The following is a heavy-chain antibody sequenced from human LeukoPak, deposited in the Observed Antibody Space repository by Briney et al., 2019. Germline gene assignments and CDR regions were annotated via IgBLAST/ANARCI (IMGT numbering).Heavy chain of an antibody. D-gene: IGHD2-15*01. V-gene: IGHV1-46*01. J-gene: IGHJ4*02. CDR1: GYTFTSYY. CDR2: INPSGGST. CDR3: ARAPNCSGGSCLRGYFDY. Sequence: ASVKVSCKASGYTFTSYYMHWVRQAPGQGLEWMGIINPSGGSTSYAQKFQGRVTMTRDTSTSTVYMELRSLRSEDTAVYYCARAPNCSGGSCLRGYFDYWGQGTLVTVSS.